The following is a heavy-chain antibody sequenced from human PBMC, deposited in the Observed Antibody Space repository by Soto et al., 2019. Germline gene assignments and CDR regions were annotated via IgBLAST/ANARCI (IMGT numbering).Heavy chain of an antibody. V-gene: IGHV4-59*08. Sequence: QVQLQESGPGLVKPSETLSLSCNVSGGSISGHYWSWVRQTPGKGLEWIGYIYYSGSTNYNPSLKSRVTISVDTSKNHFYLRLTSVTAADTAVYCCARGPYYDLIWNYYYMDVWGKGTTVTVS. CDR2: IYYSGST. J-gene: IGHJ6*03. D-gene: IGHD3-16*01. CDR3: ARGPYYDLIWNYYYMDV. CDR1: GGSISGHY.